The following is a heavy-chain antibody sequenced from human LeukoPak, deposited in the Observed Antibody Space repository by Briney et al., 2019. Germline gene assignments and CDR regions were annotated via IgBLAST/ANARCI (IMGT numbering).Heavy chain of an antibody. CDR2: IYHSGST. J-gene: IGHJ4*02. CDR3: AKVGAYGDYARHDY. Sequence: SETLSLTCAVSGYSISSGYYWGWIRQPPGKGLEGIGSIYHSGSTYFNPSLKSRVTISVDTSKNQFSLKLSSVTAADTAVYYCAKVGAYGDYARHDYWGQGTLVTVSS. V-gene: IGHV4-38-2*01. CDR1: GYSISSGYY. D-gene: IGHD4-17*01.